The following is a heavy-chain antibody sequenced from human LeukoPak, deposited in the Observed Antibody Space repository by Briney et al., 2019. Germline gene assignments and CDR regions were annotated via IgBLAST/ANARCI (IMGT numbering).Heavy chain of an antibody. CDR1: GFTFSSYG. J-gene: IGHJ4*02. D-gene: IGHD5-24*01. Sequence: GGSLRLSCAASGFTFSSYGMNWVRQAPGKGLEWVSYISFSGGTIFYADSVKGRFTISRDNAKNSLFLQMNSPRAEDTAVYYCARGQGLQLKSGSDYWGQGTLVTVSS. CDR3: ARGQGLQLKSGSDY. V-gene: IGHV3-48*03. CDR2: ISFSGGTI.